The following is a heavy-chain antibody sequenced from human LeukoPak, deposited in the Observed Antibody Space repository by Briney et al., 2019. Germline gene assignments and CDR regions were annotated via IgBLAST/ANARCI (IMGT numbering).Heavy chain of an antibody. CDR3: ARGLSTPDRAPLDY. CDR2: IYYSGST. CDR1: GGSISSSGYY. Sequence: SETLSLTCTVSGGSISSSGYYWGWIRQPPGKGLEWIGSIYYSGSTYYNPSLKSRVTISVDTSKNQFSLKLSSVTAADTAVYYCARGLSTPDRAPLDYWGQGTLVTVSS. V-gene: IGHV4-39*07. J-gene: IGHJ4*02. D-gene: IGHD2/OR15-2a*01.